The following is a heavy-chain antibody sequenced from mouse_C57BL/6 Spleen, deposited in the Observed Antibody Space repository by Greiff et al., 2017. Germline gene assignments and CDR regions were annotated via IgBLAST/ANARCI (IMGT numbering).Heavy chain of an antibody. J-gene: IGHJ2*01. CDR1: GYTFTSYG. CDR3: ARYGVQYFDY. Sequence: QVTLKVSGAELARPGASVKLSCKASGYTFTSYGISWVKQRTGQGLEWIGEIYPRSGNTYYNEKFKGKATLTADKSSSTAYMELRSLTSEDSAVYFCARYGVQYFDYWGQGTTLTVSS. D-gene: IGHD1-1*01. V-gene: IGHV1-81*01. CDR2: IYPRSGNT.